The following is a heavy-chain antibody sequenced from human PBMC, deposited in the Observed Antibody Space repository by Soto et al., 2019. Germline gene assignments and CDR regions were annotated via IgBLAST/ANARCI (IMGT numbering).Heavy chain of an antibody. Sequence: PSETLSLTCSVSGDSISAYYWSWIRQPPGKGLEWIGFIYHTGATDYNPSLKSRVTISIDTSQSQLSPRVSSVTPADTAVYYCAREWSAYDFWGQGILVTVSS. V-gene: IGHV4-59*01. J-gene: IGHJ4*02. CDR2: IYHTGAT. CDR3: AREWSAYDF. CDR1: GDSISAYY. D-gene: IGHD3-3*01.